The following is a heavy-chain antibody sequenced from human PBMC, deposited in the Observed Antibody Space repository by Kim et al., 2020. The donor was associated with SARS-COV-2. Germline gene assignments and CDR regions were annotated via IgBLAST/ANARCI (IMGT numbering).Heavy chain of an antibody. CDR1: GFTFSDYY. D-gene: IGHD3-9*01. Sequence: GGSLRLSCAASGFTFSDYYMSWIRQAPGKGLEWVSYISSSSSYTNYADSVKGRFTISRDNAKNSLYLQMNSLRAEDTAVYYCARDTGLRYFDWLQDWDFDLWGRGTLVTVSP. V-gene: IGHV3-11*06. CDR3: ARDTGLRYFDWLQDWDFDL. J-gene: IGHJ2*01. CDR2: ISSSSSYT.